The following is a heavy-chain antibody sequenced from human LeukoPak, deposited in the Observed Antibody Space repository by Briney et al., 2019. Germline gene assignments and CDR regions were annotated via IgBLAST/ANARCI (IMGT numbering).Heavy chain of an antibody. Sequence: GGSLRLSCVASGFTFSSYEMNWVRQAPGKGLKWVSYISSSGHSIHYADSMKGRFTISRDNAKNSLYLQMSSLRTEDTAVYYCAKAGSDFSIDLWGQGTLVSVSS. D-gene: IGHD2-21*02. V-gene: IGHV3-48*03. CDR3: AKAGSDFSIDL. J-gene: IGHJ5*02. CDR1: GFTFSSYE. CDR2: ISSSGHSI.